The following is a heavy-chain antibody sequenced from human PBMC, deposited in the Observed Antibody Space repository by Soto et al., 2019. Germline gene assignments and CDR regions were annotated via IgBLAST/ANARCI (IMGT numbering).Heavy chain of an antibody. V-gene: IGHV3-33*01. Sequence: QVQLVESGGGVVQPGRSLRLSCAASGFTFSSYGMHWVRQAPGKGLEWVAVIWDDGGNKYYADSVKGRLTISRDNSKNMLYLQRDSLRAEYTSVYYCARDYNSGARPVASEIWGQGTMVTVSS. D-gene: IGHD1-20*01. CDR1: GFTFSSYG. CDR2: IWDDGGNK. CDR3: ARDYNSGARPVASEI. J-gene: IGHJ3*02.